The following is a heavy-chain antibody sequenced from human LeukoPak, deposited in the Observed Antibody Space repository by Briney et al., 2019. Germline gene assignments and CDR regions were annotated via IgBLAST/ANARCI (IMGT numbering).Heavy chain of an antibody. CDR3: AREDSGGNSFDY. CDR1: GFTLSDYY. V-gene: IGHV3-11*01. CDR2: ISNSGFTT. Sequence: GGSLGLSCAASGFTLSDYYVSWIRQAPGKGLEWVAFISNSGFTTYYADSVKGRFTVSRDNAKDSVSLQMDSLRAGDTARYYCAREDSGGNSFDYWGQGAQVTVS. D-gene: IGHD4/OR15-4a*01. J-gene: IGHJ4*02.